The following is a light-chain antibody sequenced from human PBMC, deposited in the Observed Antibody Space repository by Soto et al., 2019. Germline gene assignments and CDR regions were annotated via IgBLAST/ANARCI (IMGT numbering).Light chain of an antibody. CDR2: EVN. CDR1: SSDVGGYNY. V-gene: IGLV2-14*01. J-gene: IGLJ2*01. CDR3: SSCRSRTTLVV. Sequence: QSALTQPASVSGSPGQSITISCTGTSSDVGGYNYVSWYQQHPGKAPKLMIYEVNNRPSGVANRCSGSKSGNTASLTISGLQAEDEADYYCSSCRSRTTLVVFGGGTKLTVL.